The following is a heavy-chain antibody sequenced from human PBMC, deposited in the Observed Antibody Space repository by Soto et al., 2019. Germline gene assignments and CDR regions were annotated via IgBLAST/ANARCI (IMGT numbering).Heavy chain of an antibody. J-gene: IGHJ4*02. CDR3: ARGGYYYDSSGYYYEPVNY. CDR1: GGSISSSNW. CDR2: IYHRGST. D-gene: IGHD3-22*01. V-gene: IGHV4-4*02. Sequence: PSETLSLTCAVSGGSISSSNWWSWVRQPPGQGLEWVGEIYHRGSTNYNPSLKSRVTISVDKSKIQFSLKLSSVTAADTAVDYCARGGYYYDSSGYYYEPVNYWGQRTLVTVSS.